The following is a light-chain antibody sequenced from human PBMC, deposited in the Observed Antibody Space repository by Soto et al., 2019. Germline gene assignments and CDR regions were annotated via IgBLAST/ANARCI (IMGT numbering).Light chain of an antibody. CDR1: QSISSW. CDR2: KAS. V-gene: IGKV1-5*03. CDR3: QQYNSYYT. Sequence: DIQMTQSPSTLSASVGDRVTITCRASQSISSWLAWYQQKPGKAPKLLIYKASSLESGFSSRFSGSGSETEFTLTISSLQPDDLATYYWQQYNSYYTFGQGTKLEIK. J-gene: IGKJ2*01.